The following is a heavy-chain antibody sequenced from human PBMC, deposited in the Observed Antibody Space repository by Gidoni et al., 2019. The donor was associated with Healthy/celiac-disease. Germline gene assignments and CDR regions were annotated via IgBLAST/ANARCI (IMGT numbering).Heavy chain of an antibody. Sequence: QVQLVESGGGVVQPGRSLRLSCAASGFTFSSYGMHWVRQAPGKGLEWVAVIWYDGSNKYYADSVKGRFTISRDNSKNTLYLQMNSLRAEDTAVYYCARPSNSYGYSVRYYYGMDVWGQGTTVTVSS. V-gene: IGHV3-33*01. CDR1: GFTFSSYG. CDR2: IWYDGSNK. J-gene: IGHJ6*02. CDR3: ARPSNSYGYSVRYYYGMDV. D-gene: IGHD5-18*01.